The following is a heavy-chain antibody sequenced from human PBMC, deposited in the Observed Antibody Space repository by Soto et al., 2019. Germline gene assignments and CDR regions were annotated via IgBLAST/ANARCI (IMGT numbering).Heavy chain of an antibody. CDR2: ISAYNGNT. D-gene: IGHD5-12*01. V-gene: IGHV1-18*01. Sequence: QVQLVQSGAEVKKPGASVKVSCKASGYTFTSYGISWVRQAPGQGLEWMGWISAYNGNTNYAQKLQGRVTMTTDICTSTADMELRSLRSDDKAVDYSASHQGGYPGGFVPWGQGTLVTVSS. CDR1: GYTFTSYG. J-gene: IGHJ5*02. CDR3: ASHQGGYPGGFVP.